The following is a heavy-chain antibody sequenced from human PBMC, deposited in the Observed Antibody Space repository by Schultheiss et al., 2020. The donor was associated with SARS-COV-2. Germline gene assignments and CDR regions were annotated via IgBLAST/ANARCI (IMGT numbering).Heavy chain of an antibody. CDR3: ARDLGYYDSSGWVY. V-gene: IGHV3-15*01. CDR2: IKSKTDGGTT. Sequence: GGSLRLSCAASGFTFSNAWMSWVRQAPGKGLEWVGRIKSKTDGGTTDYAAPVKGRFTISRDNAKNSLYLQMNSLRAEDTAVYYCARDLGYYDSSGWVYWGQGTLVTVSS. J-gene: IGHJ4*02. D-gene: IGHD3-22*01. CDR1: GFTFSNAW.